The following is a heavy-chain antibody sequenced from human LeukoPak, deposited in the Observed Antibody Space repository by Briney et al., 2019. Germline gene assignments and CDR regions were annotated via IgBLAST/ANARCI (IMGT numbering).Heavy chain of an antibody. J-gene: IGHJ3*02. D-gene: IGHD1-26*01. V-gene: IGHV1-24*01. CDR2: FDPEDGET. CDR3: ATSIVGPTTDAFDI. CDR1: GYTLTELS. Sequence: ASVKVSCKVSGYTLTELSMHWVRQAPGKGLEWMGGFDPEDGETIYAQKFQGRLTMTEDTSTGTAYMELSSLRSEDTAVYYCATSIVGPTTDAFDIWGQGTMVTVSS.